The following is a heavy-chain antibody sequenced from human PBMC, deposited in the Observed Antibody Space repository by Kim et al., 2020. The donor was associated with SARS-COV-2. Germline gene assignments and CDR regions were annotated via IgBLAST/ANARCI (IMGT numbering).Heavy chain of an antibody. CDR2: INHSGST. CDR1: GGSFSGYY. Sequence: SETLSLTCAVYGGSFSGYYWSWIRQPPGKGLEWIGEINHSGSTNYNPSLKSRVTISVDTSKNQFSLKLSSVTAADTAVYYCARGRIAAAAPNFDYWGQGTLVTVSS. D-gene: IGHD6-13*01. CDR3: ARGRIAAAAPNFDY. J-gene: IGHJ4*02. V-gene: IGHV4-34*01.